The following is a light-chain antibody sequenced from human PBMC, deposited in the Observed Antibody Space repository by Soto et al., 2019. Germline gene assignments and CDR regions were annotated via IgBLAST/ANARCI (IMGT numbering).Light chain of an antibody. Sequence: QSVLTQPPSASGTPGQRVTISCSGSSSNIGSNSVYWYQQLPGTAPKLLIYRNNQRPSGVPDRFSGSKSGTSASLAISGLRSEDEADYYRAAWDDSLNDRLFGGGTKLTVL. V-gene: IGLV1-47*01. CDR3: AAWDDSLNDRL. J-gene: IGLJ2*01. CDR2: RNN. CDR1: SSNIGSNS.